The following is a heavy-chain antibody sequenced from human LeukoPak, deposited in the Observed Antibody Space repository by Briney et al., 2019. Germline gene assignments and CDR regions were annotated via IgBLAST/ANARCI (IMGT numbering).Heavy chain of an antibody. CDR1: GGSFSGYY. V-gene: IGHV4-34*01. Sequence: SETLSLTCAVYGGSFSGYYWSWIRQPPGKGLEWIGEINHSGSTNYNPSLKSRVTISVDTSKNQFSLKLSSVTAADTDVYYCASQNSTVTTCDYWGQGTLVTVSS. CDR2: INHSGST. D-gene: IGHD4-17*01. CDR3: ASQNSTVTTCDY. J-gene: IGHJ4*02.